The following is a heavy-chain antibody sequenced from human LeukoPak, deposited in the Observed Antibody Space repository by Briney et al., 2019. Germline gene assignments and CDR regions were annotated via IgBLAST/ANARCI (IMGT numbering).Heavy chain of an antibody. D-gene: IGHD2-15*01. CDR3: AKAIYCSGGACHGIDF. Sequence: GGSLRLSCAASGFTFSSYAMTWVRQAPGKGLEWVSIISASGLVAYYADSVKGRFTISRDNSNNTVFLQMKGLRDEDTAFYYCAKAIYCSGGACHGIDFWGQGSLVTVSS. CDR1: GFTFSSYA. J-gene: IGHJ4*02. CDR2: ISASGLVA. V-gene: IGHV3-23*01.